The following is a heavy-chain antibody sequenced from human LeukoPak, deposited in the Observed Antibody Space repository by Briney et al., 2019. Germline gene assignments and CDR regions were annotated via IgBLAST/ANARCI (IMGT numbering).Heavy chain of an antibody. CDR1: AFTFSSYW. CDR3: ASLNHYYYYGMDV. V-gene: IGHV4-4*02. Sequence: GSLRLSCAASAFTFSSYWMHWVRQPPGKGLEWIGEIYHSGSTNYNPSLKSRVTISVDKSKNQFSLKLSSVTAADTAVYYCASLNHYYYYGMDVWGQGTTVTVSS. J-gene: IGHJ6*02. CDR2: IYHSGST.